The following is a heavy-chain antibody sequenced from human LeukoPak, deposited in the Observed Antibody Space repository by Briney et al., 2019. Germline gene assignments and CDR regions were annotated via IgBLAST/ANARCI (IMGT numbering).Heavy chain of an antibody. CDR2: ISGSGGSS. J-gene: IGHJ3*02. Sequence: GGSLRLSCAASGFTFSSYAMSWVRQAPGKGLEWVSAISGSGGSSYYADSVKGRFTISRGTSNSTLLLQMNSLRAEDTAVYYCAKGAYVSYALASGAFDIWGLGTMVTVSS. CDR3: AKGAYVSYALASGAFDI. D-gene: IGHD1-26*01. V-gene: IGHV3-23*01. CDR1: GFTFSSYA.